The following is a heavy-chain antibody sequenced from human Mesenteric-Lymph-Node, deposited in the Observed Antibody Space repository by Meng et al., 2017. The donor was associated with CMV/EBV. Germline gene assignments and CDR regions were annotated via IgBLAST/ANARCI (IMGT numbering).Heavy chain of an antibody. CDR1: GYRFPAYW. J-gene: IGHJ4*02. Sequence: SGYRFPAYWITWVRQMPGKGLEWLGRIAPSDSYTNYSPSFQGHVTISADKSISTAYLQWSSLKASDTAIYYCARLAKGGVVAATPPDFWGQGTLVTVSS. CDR3: ARLAKGGVVAATPPDF. D-gene: IGHD2-15*01. V-gene: IGHV5-10-1*01. CDR2: IAPSDSYT.